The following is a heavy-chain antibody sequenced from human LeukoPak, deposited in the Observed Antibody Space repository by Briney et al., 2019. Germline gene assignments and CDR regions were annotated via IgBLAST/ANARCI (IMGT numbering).Heavy chain of an antibody. V-gene: IGHV3-30*03. CDR2: ISYDGSNK. CDR3: ARAQVLFDP. Sequence: PGGSLRLSCAASGFTFSSYGMHWVRQAPGKGLEWVAVISYDGSNKYYADSVKGRFTISRDNSKNTLYLQMNSLRAEDTAVYYCARAQVLFDPWGQGTLVTVSS. J-gene: IGHJ5*02. CDR1: GFTFSSYG.